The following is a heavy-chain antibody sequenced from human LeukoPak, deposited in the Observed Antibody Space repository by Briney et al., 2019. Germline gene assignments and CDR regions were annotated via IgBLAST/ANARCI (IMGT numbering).Heavy chain of an antibody. CDR2: IRYDGSNK. Sequence: SGGSLRLSCAASGFTFSSYGMHWVRQAPGKGLEWVAFIRYDGSNKYYADSVKGRFTISRDNSRNTLYLQMNSLRAEDTAVYYCARASRVAATTFDYWGRGTLVTVSS. V-gene: IGHV3-30*02. CDR3: ARASRVAATTFDY. CDR1: GFTFSSYG. J-gene: IGHJ4*02. D-gene: IGHD2-15*01.